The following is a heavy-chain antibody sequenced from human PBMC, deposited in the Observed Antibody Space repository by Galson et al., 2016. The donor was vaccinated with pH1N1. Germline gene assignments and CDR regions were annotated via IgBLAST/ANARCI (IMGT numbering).Heavy chain of an antibody. V-gene: IGHV3-30*02. CDR3: TRDNYGDYFYDY. D-gene: IGHD4-17*01. J-gene: IGHJ4*02. Sequence: SLRLSCAASGFSFIASGMHWVRQIPGKGLEWVAFIRYGGSDTYYLDSVKGRFTISRDNSKNSLYLQMNSLRVEDTAVYYCTRDNYGDYFYDYWGQGTLVTVSS. CDR1: GFSFIASG. CDR2: IRYGGSDT.